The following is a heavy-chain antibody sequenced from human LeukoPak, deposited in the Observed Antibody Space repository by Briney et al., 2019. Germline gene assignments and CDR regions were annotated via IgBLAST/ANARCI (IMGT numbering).Heavy chain of an antibody. D-gene: IGHD3-10*01. CDR3: ARLWFGESSVDP. J-gene: IGHJ5*02. Sequence: PSETLSLTCTVSGYSISSGYYWGWIRQPPGKGLEWIGSIYHSGSTYYNPSLKSRVTISVDTSKNQFSLKLSSVTAADTAVYYCARLWFGESSVDPWGQGTLVTVSS. CDR1: GYSISSGYY. V-gene: IGHV4-38-2*02. CDR2: IYHSGST.